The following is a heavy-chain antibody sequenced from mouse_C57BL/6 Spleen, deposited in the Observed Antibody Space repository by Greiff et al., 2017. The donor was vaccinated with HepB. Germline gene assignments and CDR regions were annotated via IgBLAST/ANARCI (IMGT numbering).Heavy chain of an antibody. D-gene: IGHD1-1*01. CDR1: GFTFSSYA. CDR2: ISSGGDYI. V-gene: IGHV5-9-1*02. CDR3: TRDTYYYGSSYWFAY. J-gene: IGHJ3*01. Sequence: EVQLVESGEGLVKPGGSLKLSCAASGFTFSSYAMSWVRQTPEKRLEWVAYISSGGDYIYYADTVKGRFTISRDNARNTLYLQMSSLKSEDTAMYYCTRDTYYYGSSYWFAYWGQGTLVTVSA.